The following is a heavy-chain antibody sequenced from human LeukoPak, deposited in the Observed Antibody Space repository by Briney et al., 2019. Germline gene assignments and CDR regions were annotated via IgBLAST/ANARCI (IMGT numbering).Heavy chain of an antibody. D-gene: IGHD6-19*01. Sequence: KNGESLKISCEASGYSFTSYWIGWVRQMPGKGLEWMGIIFPAGSGTRYSPSFQGQVTISADKSINTAYLQWSSLKASDTAIYYCARQQAVAGPGIDYWGQGTVVTVSS. CDR2: IFPAGSGT. CDR3: ARQQAVAGPGIDY. CDR1: GYSFTSYW. V-gene: IGHV5-51*01. J-gene: IGHJ4*02.